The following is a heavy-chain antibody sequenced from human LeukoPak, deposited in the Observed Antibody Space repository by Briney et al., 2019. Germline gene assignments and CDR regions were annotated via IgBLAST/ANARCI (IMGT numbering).Heavy chain of an antibody. CDR3: ARDLPSVWGSYRYRRRFDP. Sequence: ASVKVSCKASGYTFTGYYMHWVRQAPGQGLEWMGWINPNSGGTNYAQKFQGRVTMTRDTSISTAYIELSRLRSDDTAVYYCARDLPSVWGSYRYRRRFDPWGQGTLVTVSS. CDR2: INPNSGGT. J-gene: IGHJ5*02. V-gene: IGHV1-2*02. CDR1: GYTFTGYY. D-gene: IGHD3-16*02.